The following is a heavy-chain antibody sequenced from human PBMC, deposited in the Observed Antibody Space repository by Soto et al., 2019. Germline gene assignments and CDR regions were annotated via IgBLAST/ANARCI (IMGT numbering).Heavy chain of an antibody. CDR1: GFTFSSYG. D-gene: IGHD4-17*01. V-gene: IGHV3-33*01. CDR2: IWYDGSNK. Sequence: PGGSLRLSCAASGFTFSSYGMHWVRQAPGKGLEWVAVIWYDGSNKYYADSVKGRFTISRDNSKNTLYLQMNSLRAEDTAVYYCARDFYGDYETDSYWGQGTLVTVSS. CDR3: ARDFYGDYETDSY. J-gene: IGHJ4*02.